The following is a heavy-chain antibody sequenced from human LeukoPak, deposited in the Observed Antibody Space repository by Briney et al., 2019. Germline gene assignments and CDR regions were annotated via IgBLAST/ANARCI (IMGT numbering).Heavy chain of an antibody. D-gene: IGHD6-13*01. J-gene: IGHJ6*02. CDR1: GGSIRSSNW. V-gene: IGHV4-4*02. Sequence: PSETLFLTCAVSGGSIRSSNWWSWVRQSPGKGLEWIGEIYHRGSTNYNPSLKSRVTISVDKSQNQFSLKLSSVTAADTAVYYCARDIRVEADGDYYYDYGMDVWGQGTTVTVSS. CDR3: ARDIRVEADGDYYYDYGMDV. CDR2: IYHRGST.